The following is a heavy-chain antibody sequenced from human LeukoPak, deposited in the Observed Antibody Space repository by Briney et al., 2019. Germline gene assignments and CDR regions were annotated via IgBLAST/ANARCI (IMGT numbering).Heavy chain of an antibody. Sequence: SETLSLTRTVSGGSISSGSYYWSWIRQPAGKGLEWIGRIYTSGSTNYNPSLKSRVTISVDTSKNQFSLKLSSVTAADTAVYYCARQGEWELPIDYWGQGTLVTVSS. J-gene: IGHJ4*02. CDR2: IYTSGST. V-gene: IGHV4-61*02. D-gene: IGHD1-26*01. CDR3: ARQGEWELPIDY. CDR1: GGSISSGSYY.